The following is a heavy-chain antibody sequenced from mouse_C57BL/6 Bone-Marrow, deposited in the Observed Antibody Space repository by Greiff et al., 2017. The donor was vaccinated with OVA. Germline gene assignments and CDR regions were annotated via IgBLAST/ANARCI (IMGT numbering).Heavy chain of an antibody. J-gene: IGHJ2*01. CDR2: INSDGGST. V-gene: IGHV5-2*01. CDR3: ARQMVTTPYFDD. D-gene: IGHD2-3*01. CDR1: EYEFPSHD. Sequence: EVKLMESGGGLVQPGESLKLSCESNEYEFPSHDMSWVRKTPEQRMELVAAINSDGGSTYYPDTMERRFIISRDNTKKTLYLQMSSLRSEDTALYYCARQMVTTPYFDDWGQGTTLTVSS.